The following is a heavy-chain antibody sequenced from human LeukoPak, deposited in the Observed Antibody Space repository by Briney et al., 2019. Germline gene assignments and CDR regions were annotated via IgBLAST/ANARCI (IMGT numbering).Heavy chain of an antibody. CDR2: IYYSGST. D-gene: IGHD6-6*01. CDR3: ARPTARLGWFDP. CDR1: GVSISSSSYY. Sequence: SETLPLTCIVSGVSISSSSYYWGWLRQPPGKGLEWIGSIYYSGSTHYNPALKSRVTISVDTSKNQFSLKLRSVTAADTAVYYCARPTARLGWFDPWGQGTLVTVSS. J-gene: IGHJ5*02. V-gene: IGHV4-39*01.